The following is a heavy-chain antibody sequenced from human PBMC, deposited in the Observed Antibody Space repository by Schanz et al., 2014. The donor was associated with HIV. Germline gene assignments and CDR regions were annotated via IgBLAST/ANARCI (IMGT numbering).Heavy chain of an antibody. CDR1: GFSFNNYG. D-gene: IGHD6-19*01. CDR2: MSYDGVRK. CDR3: AKVAIHSSGWLPFDY. J-gene: IGHJ4*02. Sequence: QVQLVESGGGVVQPGRSLRLSCVASGFSFNNYGMHWVRQAPGKGLEWVAVMSYDGVRKYLGDSVKGRFTISRDNSKNTVYLQLKSLRVEDTAVYYCAKVAIHSSGWLPFDYWGQGTLVTVSS. V-gene: IGHV3-33*05.